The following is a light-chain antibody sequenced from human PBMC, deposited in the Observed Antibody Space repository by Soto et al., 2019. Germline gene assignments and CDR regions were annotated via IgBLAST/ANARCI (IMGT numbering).Light chain of an antibody. CDR2: DAS. CDR1: QSVNIY. Sequence: IDWTQSPATLSLSPGERATRXXRASQSVNIYLAWYQQKPGQAPRLXXYDASNRATGIPARFSGSGSGTDFTLTISSLEPEDFAVYYCQQRSIWPPITFGQGTRLEIK. J-gene: IGKJ5*01. V-gene: IGKV3-11*01. CDR3: QQRSIWPPIT.